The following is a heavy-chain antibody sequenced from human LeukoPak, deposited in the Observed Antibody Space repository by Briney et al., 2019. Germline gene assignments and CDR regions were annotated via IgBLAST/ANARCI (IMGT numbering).Heavy chain of an antibody. D-gene: IGHD2-2*01. Sequence: PGGSLRLSCAASGFTFSSYGMHWVRQAPGKGLEWVAFIRYDGSNKYYADSVKGRFTISRDNSKNTLYLQMNSLRSDDTAVYYCARESYCSSTSCYAGGVASANWFDPWGQGTLVTVSS. CDR3: ARESYCSSTSCYAGGVASANWFDP. CDR1: GFTFSSYG. J-gene: IGHJ5*02. CDR2: IRYDGSNK. V-gene: IGHV3-30*02.